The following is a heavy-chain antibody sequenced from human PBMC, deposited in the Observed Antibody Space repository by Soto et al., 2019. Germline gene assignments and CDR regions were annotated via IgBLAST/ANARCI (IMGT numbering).Heavy chain of an antibody. V-gene: IGHV3-9*01. D-gene: IGHD3-9*01. CDR3: EKDGRSLRYFDSGYFDL. J-gene: IGHJ2*01. CDR1: RVSVDDYA. CDR2: ISWNSATI. Sequence: TLNLSCVSSRVSVDDYAMPWVRQAPGKGLEWVSGISWNSATIGYADSVKGRFTISRDNAKKSLYMQMNNLRTEDTALYYCEKDGRSLRYFDSGYFDLWGRGTGVTVS.